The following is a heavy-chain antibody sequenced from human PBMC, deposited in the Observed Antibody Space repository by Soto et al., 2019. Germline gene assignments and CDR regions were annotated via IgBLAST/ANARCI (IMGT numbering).Heavy chain of an antibody. J-gene: IGHJ4*02. CDR1: GYSFTKYW. Sequence: PGESLKISCKGSGYSFTKYWIGWVRQMPGKGLEWMAIIYPDESDTRYSPSFQGQVTISADKSISTAYLQWSSLKASDTAMYYCASGPYTYYFDYWGQGTLVTVSS. CDR3: ASGPYTYYFDY. CDR2: IYPDESDT. D-gene: IGHD5-18*01. V-gene: IGHV5-51*01.